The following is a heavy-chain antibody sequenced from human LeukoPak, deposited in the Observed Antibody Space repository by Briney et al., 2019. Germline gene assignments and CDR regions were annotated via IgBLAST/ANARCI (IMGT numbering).Heavy chain of an antibody. V-gene: IGHV1-18*01. CDR2: TSAYNGNT. CDR1: GYTFTIYG. Sequence: ASVKVSFKSSGYTFTIYGISWVRQGPGQGLERMWWTSAYNGNTNYAQKLQGRVTMTTDASTSTAYMELRSLSSDDTAVYYCARGRAPEGPYSSSWYFSIYYWGQGTLVTVSS. J-gene: IGHJ4*02. CDR3: ARGRAPEGPYSSSWYFSIYY. D-gene: IGHD6-13*01.